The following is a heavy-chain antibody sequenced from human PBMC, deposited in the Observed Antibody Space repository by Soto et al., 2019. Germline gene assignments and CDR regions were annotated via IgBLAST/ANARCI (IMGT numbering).Heavy chain of an antibody. CDR3: ARERPRYCISTSCYWRPSYYYGMDV. V-gene: IGHV1-2*04. CDR1: GYTFTGYY. CDR2: INPNSGGT. Sequence: ASVKVSCKASGYTFTGYYRHWVRQAPGQGLEWMGWINPNSGGTNYAQKFQGCVTMTRDTSISTAYMELSSLRSEDTAVYYCARERPRYCISTSCYWRPSYYYGMDVWGQGTTVTVSS. D-gene: IGHD2-2*01. J-gene: IGHJ6*02.